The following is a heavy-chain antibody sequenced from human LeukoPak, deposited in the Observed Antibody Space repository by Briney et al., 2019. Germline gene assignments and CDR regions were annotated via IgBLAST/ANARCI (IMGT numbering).Heavy chain of an antibody. CDR1: GDSISSGGYY. CDR3: ARVTARGYYDILTGYRYFDY. Sequence: PSETLSLTCTVSGDSISSGGYYWSWIRQPPGKGLEWIGYIYHSGSTYYNPSLKSRVTISVDTSKNQFSLKLSSVTAADTAVYYCARVTARGYYDILTGYRYFDYWGQGTLVTVSS. V-gene: IGHV4-30-2*05. J-gene: IGHJ4*02. D-gene: IGHD3-9*01. CDR2: IYHSGST.